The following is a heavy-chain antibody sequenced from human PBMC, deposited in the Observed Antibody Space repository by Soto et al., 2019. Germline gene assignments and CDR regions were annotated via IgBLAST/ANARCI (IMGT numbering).Heavy chain of an antibody. CDR2: IYYSGST. CDR1: GGSISSSSYY. CDR3: ARHLGKGFSSWGYMDV. V-gene: IGHV4-39*01. D-gene: IGHD6-13*01. J-gene: IGHJ6*03. Sequence: SETLSLTCTVSGGSISSSSYYWGWIRQPPGKGLEWIGSIYYSGSTYYNPSLKSRVTISVDTSKNQFSLKLSSVTAADTAVYYCARHLGKGFSSWGYMDVWGKGTTVTVSS.